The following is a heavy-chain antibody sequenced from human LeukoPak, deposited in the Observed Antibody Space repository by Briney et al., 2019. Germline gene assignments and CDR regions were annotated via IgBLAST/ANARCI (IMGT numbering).Heavy chain of an antibody. D-gene: IGHD3-10*01. Sequence: ASVKVSCKASGYTFTGYYMHWVRQAPGQGLEWMGWINPNSGYTNYAQKFQGRVTMTRDTSISTAYMELSRLRSEDTAVYYCATGLWFGKYLDVWGKGTTVTISS. V-gene: IGHV1-2*02. CDR2: INPNSGYT. J-gene: IGHJ6*04. CDR1: GYTFTGYY. CDR3: ATGLWFGKYLDV.